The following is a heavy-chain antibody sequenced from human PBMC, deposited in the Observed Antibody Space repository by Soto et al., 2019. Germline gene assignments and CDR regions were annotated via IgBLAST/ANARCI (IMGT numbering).Heavy chain of an antibody. CDR1: GGSISSYY. CDR2: IYYSGST. J-gene: IGHJ4*02. CDR3: ARGYFDWLFYFDY. V-gene: IGHV4-59*01. D-gene: IGHD3-9*01. Sequence: SETLSLTCTVSGGSISSYYWSWIRQPPGKGLEWIGYIYYSGSTNYNPSLKSRVTISVDTSKNQFSLKLSSVTAADTAVYYCARGYFDWLFYFDYWGQGTLVNVSS.